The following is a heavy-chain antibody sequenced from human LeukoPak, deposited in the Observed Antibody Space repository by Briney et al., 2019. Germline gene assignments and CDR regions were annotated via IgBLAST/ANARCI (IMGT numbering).Heavy chain of an antibody. J-gene: IGHJ4*02. V-gene: IGHV1-2*02. CDR2: ITPNKSGT. CDR1: GYTFIGDY. Sequence: HRASVKVSCKASGYTFIGDYLHWVRQAPGQGLEWLGWITPNKSGTNYAQKFQARVTITRDTSISTAYMELSSLTSDDTAVYFCARGSGREIQLWGYYFDCWGQGTLVTVSS. CDR3: ARGSGREIQLWGYYFDC. D-gene: IGHD5-18*01.